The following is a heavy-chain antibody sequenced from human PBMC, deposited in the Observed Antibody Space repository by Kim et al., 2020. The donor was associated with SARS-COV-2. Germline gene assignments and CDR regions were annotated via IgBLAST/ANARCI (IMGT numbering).Heavy chain of an antibody. CDR3: ASERVAGTYYYYYGMDV. V-gene: IGHV4-39*07. CDR2: IYYSGST. CDR1: GGSISSSSYY. Sequence: SETLSLTCTVSGGSISSSSYYWGWIRQPPGKGLEWIGSIYYSGSTYYNPSLKSRVTISVDTSKNQFSLKLSSVTAADTAVYYCASERVAGTYYYYYGMDVWGQGTTVTVSS. D-gene: IGHD6-19*01. J-gene: IGHJ6*02.